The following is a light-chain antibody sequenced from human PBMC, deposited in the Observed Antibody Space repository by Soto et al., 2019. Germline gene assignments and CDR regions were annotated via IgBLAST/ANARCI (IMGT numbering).Light chain of an antibody. J-gene: IGKJ1*01. CDR2: DAS. V-gene: IGKV3-11*01. CDR1: QSISRY. Sequence: IVLTQSPATLSLSPGERATLSCRASQSISRYLAWYQKKPGQAPRLLIYDASNRATGIPARFSGSGSGTELTLTISSLQPEDFAVYYCQQYNNWPPWTFGQGTKVDIK. CDR3: QQYNNWPPWT.